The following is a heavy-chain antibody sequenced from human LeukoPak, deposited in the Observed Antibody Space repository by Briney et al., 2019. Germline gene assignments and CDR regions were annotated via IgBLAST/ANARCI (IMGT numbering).Heavy chain of an antibody. CDR2: INHSGST. D-gene: IGHD3-22*01. Sequence: SETLSLTCAVCGGSFSGYYWSLIRQPPGKGLEWIGEINHSGSTNYNLSLKSRVSISVDTSKNQFSLKLSSVTAADTAVYYCARERSTYYYDSSGYHSKGRSDYWGQGTLVTVSS. CDR3: ARERSTYYYDSSGYHSKGRSDY. V-gene: IGHV4-34*01. J-gene: IGHJ4*02. CDR1: GGSFSGYY.